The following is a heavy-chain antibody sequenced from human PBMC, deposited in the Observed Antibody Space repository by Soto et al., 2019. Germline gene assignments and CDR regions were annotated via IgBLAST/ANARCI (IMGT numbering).Heavy chain of an antibody. CDR3: ARRGGALGY. CDR1: GFTFSSYA. V-gene: IGHV3-23*01. Sequence: EVQMMESGGGLVQPGGSLRRSCAASGFTFSSYAMSWFRQAPGKGLEWVSVITGSGSTTYYADSVKGRFTISRDNSKKTLYRQLNSLRPEDMAVYSGARRGGALGYWGQGTLVTVSS. CDR2: ITGSGSTT. D-gene: IGHD3-16*01. J-gene: IGHJ4*02.